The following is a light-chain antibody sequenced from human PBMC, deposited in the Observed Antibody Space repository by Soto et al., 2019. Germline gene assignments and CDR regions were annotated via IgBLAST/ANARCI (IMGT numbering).Light chain of an antibody. CDR3: QQYSSPPQT. V-gene: IGKV3-20*01. CDR2: AAS. J-gene: IGKJ1*01. Sequence: DIVLTQSPGTLSLSPGDRATLSCRASETVTGKYLAWYQQKAGQAPRLLIFAASNRATGIPDRFSGSGSGTDFTLTISRLEPEDFAVYFGQQYSSPPQTFGQGTKVDIK. CDR1: ETVTGKY.